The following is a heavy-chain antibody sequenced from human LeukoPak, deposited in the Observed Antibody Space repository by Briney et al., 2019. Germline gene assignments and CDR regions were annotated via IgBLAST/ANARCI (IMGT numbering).Heavy chain of an antibody. CDR1: GGTFSSYA. J-gene: IGHJ4*02. CDR3: ATGGPGILTGYSPGVWSY. D-gene: IGHD3-9*01. CDR2: IIPIFGTA. V-gene: IGHV1-69*13. Sequence: ASVKVSCKASGGTFSSYAISWVRQAPGQGLEWMGGIIPIFGTANYAQKFQGRVTITADESTSTAYMELSSLRSEDTAVYYCATGGPGILTGYSPGVWSYWGQGTLVTVSS.